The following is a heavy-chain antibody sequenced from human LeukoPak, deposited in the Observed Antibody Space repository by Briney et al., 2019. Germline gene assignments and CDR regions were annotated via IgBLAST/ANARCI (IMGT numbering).Heavy chain of an antibody. Sequence: GGSLRLSCAASGFTFSSYAIYWVRQAPGKGLECVTFISYDGGKKDYADSVKGRFTISRDNSKNTLYLQMNSLRADDTAIYYCAKAGSSTWYFFDYWGQGTLVTVSS. V-gene: IGHV3-30*04. CDR3: AKAGSSTWYFFDY. CDR1: GFTFSSYA. D-gene: IGHD6-13*01. CDR2: ISYDGGKK. J-gene: IGHJ4*02.